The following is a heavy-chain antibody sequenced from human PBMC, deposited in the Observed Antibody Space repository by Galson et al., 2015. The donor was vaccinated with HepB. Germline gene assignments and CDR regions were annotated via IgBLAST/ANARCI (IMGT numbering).Heavy chain of an antibody. D-gene: IGHD1-26*01. CDR3: TRDTGSYWERDAFDV. CDR2: ISSSSSFI. J-gene: IGHJ3*01. CDR1: RFSFNTYT. Sequence: SLRLSCAASRFSFNTYTMNWVRQAPGKGLEWVSFISSSSSFIYYADSVKGRFTISRDNAKNSLYLQMNSLRDEDTAVYYCTRDTGSYWERDAFDVWGQGTMVTVSS. V-gene: IGHV3-48*02.